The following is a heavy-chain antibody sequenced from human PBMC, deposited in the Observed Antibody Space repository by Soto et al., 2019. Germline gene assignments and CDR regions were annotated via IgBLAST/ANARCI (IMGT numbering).Heavy chain of an antibody. J-gene: IGHJ4*02. V-gene: IGHV3-7*03. D-gene: IGHD6-13*01. CDR2: IKQDGSEK. Sequence: QAGGSLRLSCAASGFTFSSYWMSWVRQAPGKGLEWVANIKQDGSEKYYVDSVKGRFTISRDNAKNSLYLQMNSLRAEDTAVYYCARDRDSGYSSSCLDYWGQGTLVTVSS. CDR3: ARDRDSGYSSSCLDY. CDR1: GFTFSSYW.